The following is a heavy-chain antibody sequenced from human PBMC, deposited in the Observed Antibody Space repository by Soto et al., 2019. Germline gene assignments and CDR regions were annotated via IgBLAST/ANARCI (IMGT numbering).Heavy chain of an antibody. V-gene: IGHV1-8*01. D-gene: IGHD1-26*01. CDR2: VQPSTGRT. CDR1: GYSFTSLD. CDR3: ARGVSAGVDY. J-gene: IGHJ4*02. Sequence: ASVKVSCKASGYSFTSLDINWVRQTAGQGLEWMGWVQPSTGRTGYAQKFQGRVTMTRDTSINTAYMELTTLTSNDTAFYYCARGVSAGVDYWGQGTLVTVSS.